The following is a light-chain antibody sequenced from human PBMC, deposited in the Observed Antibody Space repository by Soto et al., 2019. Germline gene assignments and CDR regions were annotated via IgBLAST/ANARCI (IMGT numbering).Light chain of an antibody. CDR1: QGISSW. CDR2: AAS. J-gene: IGKJ1*01. Sequence: DIQMTQSTSSVSASVGDIVTITCGASQGISSWLAWYQQKPGKAPKFLIYAASSLQSGVPSRFSGSGSGTEFTLTISSLQPDDFATYYCQQYDTYSRTFGQGTKVDIK. V-gene: IGKV1D-16*01. CDR3: QQYDTYSRT.